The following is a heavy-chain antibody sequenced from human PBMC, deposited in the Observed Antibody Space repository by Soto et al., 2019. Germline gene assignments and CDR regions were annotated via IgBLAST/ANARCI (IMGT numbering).Heavy chain of an antibody. D-gene: IGHD6-13*01. CDR2: IWYDGSNK. Sequence: GGSLRLSCAASGFTFSSYWMHWVRQAPGKGLEWVAVIWYDGSNKYYADSVKGRFTISRDNSKNTLYLQMNSLRAEDTAVYYCAREKAAAGQILYYYYGMDVWGQGTTVTVSS. CDR1: GFTFSSYW. CDR3: AREKAAAGQILYYYYGMDV. J-gene: IGHJ6*02. V-gene: IGHV3-33*08.